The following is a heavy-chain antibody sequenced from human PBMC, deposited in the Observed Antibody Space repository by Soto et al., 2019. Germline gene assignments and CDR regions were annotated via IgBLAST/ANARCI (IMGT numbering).Heavy chain of an antibody. CDR1: GFTFSSYA. Sequence: GGSLRLSCAASGFTFSSYAMRWVRQAPGMGLEWVSAISGSGGSTYYADSVKGRFTISRDNSKNTLYLQMNSLRAEDTAVYYCAKNSRMTTVTTYYYYYYIDVWGKGT. J-gene: IGHJ6*03. V-gene: IGHV3-23*01. D-gene: IGHD4-17*01. CDR3: AKNSRMTTVTTYYYYYYIDV. CDR2: ISGSGGST.